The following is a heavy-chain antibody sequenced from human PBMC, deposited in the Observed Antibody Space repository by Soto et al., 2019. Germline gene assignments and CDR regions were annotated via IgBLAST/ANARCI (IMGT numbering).Heavy chain of an antibody. CDR3: AREQIIGSSGNNWFDP. D-gene: IGHD1-26*01. Sequence: SETLSLTCTVTGDSISSRSYYWGWIRQPPGKGLEWIGSIYYSGSTYNNPSLRSRVSMSIDTSKNQFSLKLSSVTAADTAVYYCAREQIIGSSGNNWFDPWGQGTRVTVSS. V-gene: IGHV4-39*07. CDR2: IYYSGST. CDR1: GDSISSRSYY. J-gene: IGHJ5*02.